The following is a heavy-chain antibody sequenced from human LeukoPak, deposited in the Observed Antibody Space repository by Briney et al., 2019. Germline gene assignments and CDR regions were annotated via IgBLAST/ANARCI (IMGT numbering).Heavy chain of an antibody. CDR2: INPNSGGT. J-gene: IGHJ4*02. D-gene: IGHD5-18*01. CDR3: ARGGYDDGYVYFDY. V-gene: IGHV1-2*02. Sequence: ASVKVSCKASGYTFTGYYMHWVRQAPGQGLEWMGWINPNSGGTNYAQKFKGRVTVTRDTSISTAYMELISLKSDDTAVDYCARGGYDDGYVYFDYWGQGTLVTVSS. CDR1: GYTFTGYY.